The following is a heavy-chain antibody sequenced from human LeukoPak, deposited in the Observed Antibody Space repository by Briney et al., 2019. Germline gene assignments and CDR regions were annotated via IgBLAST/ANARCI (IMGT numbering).Heavy chain of an antibody. CDR2: ISGSGGST. V-gene: IGHV3-23*01. D-gene: IGHD1-26*01. Sequence: GSLRTSLAAFGFPFSSYAMRWVRPAPGKGVEWVSAISGSGGSTYYADSVKGRFTISRDNSKKTLYLQMDSLRVDDTALYYCASDPGGRSGTGDFDYWGQGTLVTVSS. J-gene: IGHJ4*02. CDR1: GFPFSSYA. CDR3: ASDPGGRSGTGDFDY.